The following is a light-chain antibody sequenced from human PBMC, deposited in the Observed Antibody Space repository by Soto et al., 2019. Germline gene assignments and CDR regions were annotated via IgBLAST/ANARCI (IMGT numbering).Light chain of an antibody. J-gene: IGKJ5*01. CDR3: QQYGSSPPRIT. CDR1: QSVSSSY. V-gene: IGKV3-20*01. Sequence: EIVLTQSPGTLSLSPGERATLSCRASQSVSSSYLAWYQQKPGQAPRLLIYGASSRATGIPDRFSGSGSGTEFTLTISGLQSDDFAVYYCQQYGSSPPRITFGQGTRLEI. CDR2: GAS.